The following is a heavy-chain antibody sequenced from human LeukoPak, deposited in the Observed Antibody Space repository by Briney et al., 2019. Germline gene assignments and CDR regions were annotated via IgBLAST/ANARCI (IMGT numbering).Heavy chain of an antibody. D-gene: IGHD1-26*01. CDR3: KWDLRGDADY. CDR1: GFTFSSHG. Sequence: PGGSLGLSCAASGFTFSSHGMNWVRQAPGKGLEWVSGISPSGGITYYTDSVKGRFTISRDNSKNTLYLQMNSLRAEDTAVYYCKWDLRGDADYWGQGTLVTVSS. V-gene: IGHV3-23*01. J-gene: IGHJ4*02. CDR2: ISPSGGIT.